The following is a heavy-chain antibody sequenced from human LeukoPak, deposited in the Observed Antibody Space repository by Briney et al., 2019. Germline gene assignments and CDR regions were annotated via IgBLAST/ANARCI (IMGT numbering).Heavy chain of an antibody. J-gene: IGHJ4*02. V-gene: IGHV3-23*01. Sequence: GGSLRLSCAASGFTFSSYAMSWVRQAPGKGLEWVSSISSSSSNIYYADSVKGRFTISRDNSKNTLYLQMNSLRAEDTAVYYCAKASSAYYYDSSGYYPGYWGQGTLVTVSS. CDR2: ISSSSSNI. CDR3: AKASSAYYYDSSGYYPGY. D-gene: IGHD3-22*01. CDR1: GFTFSSYA.